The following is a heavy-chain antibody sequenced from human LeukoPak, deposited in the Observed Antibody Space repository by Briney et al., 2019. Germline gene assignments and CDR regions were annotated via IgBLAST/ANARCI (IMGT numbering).Heavy chain of an antibody. D-gene: IGHD2/OR15-2a*01. J-gene: IGHJ3*02. CDR1: GGSISSNY. Sequence: PSETLSLTCTVSGGSISSNYWSWIRQPPGKGREWVGYIYYSGATNYNPSLKSRVIISEDTSKNQFSLKLSSVTAADTAVYYCASNRPSDAFDIWGQGTMVTVSS. CDR3: ASNRPSDAFDI. CDR2: IYYSGAT. V-gene: IGHV4-59*08.